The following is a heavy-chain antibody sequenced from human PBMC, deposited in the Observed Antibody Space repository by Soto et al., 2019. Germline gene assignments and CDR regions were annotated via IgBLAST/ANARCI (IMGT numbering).Heavy chain of an antibody. CDR1: GFTFSSYW. J-gene: IGHJ5*02. D-gene: IGHD2-15*01. CDR2: IKQDGSEK. CDR3: ASVPTYCSGGSCPPLFDP. Sequence: GESLKISCAASGFTFSSYWMSWVRQAPGKGLEWVANIKQDGSEKYYVDSVKGRFTIPRDNAKNSLYLQMNSLRAEDTAVYYCASVPTYCSGGSCPPLFDPWGQGTLVTVSS. V-gene: IGHV3-7*01.